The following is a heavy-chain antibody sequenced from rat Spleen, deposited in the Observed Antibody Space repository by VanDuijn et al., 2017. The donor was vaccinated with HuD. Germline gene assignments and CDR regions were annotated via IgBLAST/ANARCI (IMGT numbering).Heavy chain of an antibody. CDR1: GFTFSDYN. CDR3: ARHPDYSNYFDY. J-gene: IGHJ2*01. V-gene: IGHV5-7*01. CDR2: ISYDGSST. Sequence: EVQLVESGGGLVQPGRSLKLSCAASGFTFSDYNMAWVRQAPKKGLEWVATISYDGSSTYYRDSVKGRFTVSRDNAKSTLYLQMDSLRSEDTATYYCARHPDYSNYFDYWGQGVMVTVSS. D-gene: IGHD1-1*01.